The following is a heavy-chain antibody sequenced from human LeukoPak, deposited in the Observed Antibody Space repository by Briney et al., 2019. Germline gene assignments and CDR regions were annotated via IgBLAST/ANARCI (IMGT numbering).Heavy chain of an antibody. CDR3: XXXXXXTGYYKSPYFDY. CDR2: ISSSSNTI. CDR1: GFIFSDYY. D-gene: IGHD3-9*01. J-gene: IGHJ4*02. Sequence: GXSLXXXCAASGFIFSDYYMSWIRQAPGKGLEWVSYISSSSNTIYYADSVKGRFTISRDNAKKSLYLQVNSLRAEDTAGYYCXXXXXXTGYYKSPYFDYWGQGTLVTVSS. V-gene: IGHV3-11*01.